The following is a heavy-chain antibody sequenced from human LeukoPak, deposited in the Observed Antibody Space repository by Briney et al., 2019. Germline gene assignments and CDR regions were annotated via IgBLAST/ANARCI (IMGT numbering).Heavy chain of an antibody. CDR1: GFTFSSYA. Sequence: GGSLRLSCAASGFTFSSYAMTWVRQSPGKGLEWVSSIGGSGASTYYADSVQGRFTISRDKAKNSLYLQMNSLRAEDTALYYCARGRYCSGHNCYFDYCGEGTLVTVSS. V-gene: IGHV3-23*01. CDR2: IGGSGAST. D-gene: IGHD2-15*01. CDR3: ARGRYCSGHNCYFDY. J-gene: IGHJ4*02.